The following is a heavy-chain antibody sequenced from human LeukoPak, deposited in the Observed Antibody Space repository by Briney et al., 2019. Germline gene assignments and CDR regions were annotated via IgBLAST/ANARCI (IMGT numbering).Heavy chain of an antibody. J-gene: IGHJ4*01. V-gene: IGHV3-33*01. CDR2: IWDDGTTK. CDR3: ARGRTSSWYFDY. Sequence: GGSLRLSCAASGFAFSSYGMHWVRQAPGKGLEWVTIIWDDGTTKYYADSVQGRFTISRDNAKNSLYLQMNSLRDEDTAVYYCARGRTSSWYFDYWGRGTLVTVSS. CDR1: GFAFSSYG. D-gene: IGHD6-13*01.